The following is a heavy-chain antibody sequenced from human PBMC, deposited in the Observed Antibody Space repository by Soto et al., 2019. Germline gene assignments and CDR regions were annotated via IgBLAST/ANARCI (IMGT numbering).Heavy chain of an antibody. Sequence: ASVKVSCKASGYTFTSYGISWVRQAPGQGLEWMGWISAYNGNTNYAQKLQGRVTMTTDTSTSTAYMELRSLRSDDTAVYYCARDSFIVVVPAASWNNWFDPWGQGTLVTVSS. CDR1: GYTFTSYG. D-gene: IGHD2-2*01. CDR2: ISAYNGNT. J-gene: IGHJ5*02. V-gene: IGHV1-18*01. CDR3: ARDSFIVVVPAASWNNWFDP.